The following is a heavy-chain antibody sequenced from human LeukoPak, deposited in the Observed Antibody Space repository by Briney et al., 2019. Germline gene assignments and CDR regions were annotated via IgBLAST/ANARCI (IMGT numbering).Heavy chain of an antibody. J-gene: IGHJ4*02. CDR3: AKGYRVGGVIDHFDY. CDR2: ISIDGSSI. D-gene: IGHD3-16*02. Sequence: GGSLRLSCAASGFTFSSSSMDWVRQAPGKGLVWVSRISIDGSSIAYADSVKGRFTISRDNSKNTLYLQMNSLRAEDTALYYCAKGYRVGGVIDHFDYWGQGTLVTVSS. V-gene: IGHV3-74*03. CDR1: GFTFSSSS.